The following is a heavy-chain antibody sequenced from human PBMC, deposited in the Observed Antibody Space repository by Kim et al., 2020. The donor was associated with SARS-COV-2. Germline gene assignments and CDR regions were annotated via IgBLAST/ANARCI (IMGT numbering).Heavy chain of an antibody. CDR1: GGTFSSYA. Sequence: SVKVSCKASGGTFSSYAISWVRQAPGQGLEWMGGIIPIFGTANYAQKFQGRVTITADESTSTAYMELSSLRSEDTAVYYCASSGIIGDYAHYYYYGMDVWGQGTTVTVAS. CDR2: IIPIFGTA. CDR3: ASSGIIGDYAHYYYYGMDV. D-gene: IGHD4-17*01. J-gene: IGHJ6*02. V-gene: IGHV1-69*13.